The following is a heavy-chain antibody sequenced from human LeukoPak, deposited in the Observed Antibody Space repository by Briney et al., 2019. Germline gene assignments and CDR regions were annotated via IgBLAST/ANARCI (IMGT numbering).Heavy chain of an antibody. CDR1: GFTFSSYS. J-gene: IGHJ4*02. V-gene: IGHV3-21*03. Sequence: GGSLRLSCAASGFTFSSYSMNWVRQAPGKGLEWVSSISSSSYIYYADSVKGRFTISRDNAKNSLYLQMNSLKTEDTAVYYCTTGANVLPNYWGQGTLVTVSS. CDR2: ISSSSYI. D-gene: IGHD3-10*01. CDR3: TTGANVLPNY.